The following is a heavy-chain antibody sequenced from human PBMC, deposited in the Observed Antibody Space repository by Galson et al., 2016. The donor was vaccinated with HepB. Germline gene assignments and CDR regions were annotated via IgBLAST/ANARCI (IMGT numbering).Heavy chain of an antibody. CDR3: AHSSIPLDTDYDFWTGSPPTFYYYGLDV. D-gene: IGHD3-3*01. V-gene: IGHV2-5*01. J-gene: IGHJ6*04. CDR2: IYWNDDK. CDR1: GFSLSTSGVS. Sequence: PALVKPTQTLTLTCTFSGFSLSTSGVSVGWIRQPPGKALEWLALIYWNDDKHYSPSLKSRLTITKGTSKNQVVLTLTNMDPVDTATYYCAHSSIPLDTDYDFWTGSPPTFYYYGLDVWGKGTTVTVSS.